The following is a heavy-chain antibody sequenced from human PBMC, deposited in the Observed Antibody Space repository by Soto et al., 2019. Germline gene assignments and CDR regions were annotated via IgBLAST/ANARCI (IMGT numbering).Heavy chain of an antibody. J-gene: IGHJ4*02. D-gene: IGHD6-6*01. V-gene: IGHV1-69*13. CDR1: GGTFSSNA. Sequence: SVKVSCKASGGTFSSNAINWVRQAPGQGLEWMGGITPIFGTANYAQKFQGRVTITADESTSTAYMELSSLRSEDTAVYYCARGPYSSSHLDYWGQGTLVTVSS. CDR2: ITPIFGTA. CDR3: ARGPYSSSHLDY.